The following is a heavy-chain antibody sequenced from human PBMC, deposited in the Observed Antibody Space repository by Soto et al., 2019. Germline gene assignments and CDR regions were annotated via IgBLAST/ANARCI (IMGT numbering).Heavy chain of an antibody. CDR1: GFTFSNAW. V-gene: IGHV3-15*07. CDR3: TTDSRIAAADGVVY. Sequence: SGGSLRLSCAASGFTFSNAWMNWVRQAPGKGLEWVGRIKSKTDGGTTDYAAPVKGRFTISRDDSKNTLYLQMNSLKTEDTAVYYCTTDSRIAAADGVVYWGQGTLVTVSS. D-gene: IGHD6-13*01. J-gene: IGHJ4*02. CDR2: IKSKTDGGTT.